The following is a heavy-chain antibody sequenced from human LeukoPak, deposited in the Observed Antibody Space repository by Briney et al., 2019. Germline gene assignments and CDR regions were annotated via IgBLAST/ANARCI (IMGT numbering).Heavy chain of an antibody. V-gene: IGHV1-8*01. D-gene: IGHD4-17*01. CDR3: ARGPPEGYGDYASAYYYYMDV. CDR2: MNPNSGNT. J-gene: IGHJ6*03. CDR1: GYTFTSYD. Sequence: ASVKVSCKASGYTFTSYDINWVRQATGQGLEWMGWMNPNSGNTGYAQKFQGRVTMTRNTSISTAYMELSSLRSEDTAVYYCARGPPEGYGDYASAYYYYMDVWGKGTTVTVSS.